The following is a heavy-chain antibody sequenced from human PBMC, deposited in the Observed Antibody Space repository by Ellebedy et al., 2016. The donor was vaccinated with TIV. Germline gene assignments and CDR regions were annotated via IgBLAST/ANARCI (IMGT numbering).Heavy chain of an antibody. D-gene: IGHD2/OR15-2a*01. Sequence: GGSLRLSCAASGFTFGTYAMHWVRQAPGKGLEWVALISYTGDNKYYADSVKGRFTISRDNPKDTVYLQMSSLGSDDAAVYFCARAPEGIVILSPDHWGQGTLVTVSS. CDR2: ISYTGDNK. CDR3: ARAPEGIVILSPDH. J-gene: IGHJ4*02. CDR1: GFTFGTYA. V-gene: IGHV3-30-3*01.